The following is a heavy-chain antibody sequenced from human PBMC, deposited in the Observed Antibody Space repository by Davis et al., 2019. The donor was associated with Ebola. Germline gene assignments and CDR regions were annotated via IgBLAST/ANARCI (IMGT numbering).Heavy chain of an antibody. CDR3: AREYEDVLGFLEWGKKRDYYGMDV. Sequence: GGSLRLSCAASGFTFSTYSMTWVRQAQGKGLEWVANIKQAGSVTYYVDSVRGRFTISRDNAKNSLDLQMSSLRAEDTAVYYCAREYEDVLGFLEWGKKRDYYGMDVWGQGTKVTVSS. V-gene: IGHV3-7*01. J-gene: IGHJ6*02. CDR1: GFTFSTYS. D-gene: IGHD3-3*01. CDR2: IKQAGSVT.